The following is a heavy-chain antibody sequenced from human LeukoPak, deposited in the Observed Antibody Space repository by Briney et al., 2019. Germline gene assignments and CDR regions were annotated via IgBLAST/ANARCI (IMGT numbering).Heavy chain of an antibody. Sequence: ASVKVSCKASGYTFTSYDINWVRQATGQGLEWMGWMNPNSGNTGYAQKFQGRVTITRNTSISTAYMELSSLRSEDTAVYYCARELPDEMNTVSFYDYWGQGTLVTVSS. CDR3: ARELPDEMNTVSFYDY. CDR1: GYTFTSYD. CDR2: MNPNSGNT. D-gene: IGHD4-11*01. V-gene: IGHV1-8*03. J-gene: IGHJ4*02.